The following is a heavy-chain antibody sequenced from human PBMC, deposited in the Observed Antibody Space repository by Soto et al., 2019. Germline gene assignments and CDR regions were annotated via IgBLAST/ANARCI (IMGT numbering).Heavy chain of an antibody. CDR2: IYHSGST. CDR1: GGSISSSNW. J-gene: IGHJ5*02. D-gene: IGHD2-15*01. CDR3: GRQRWAVPSDGCWSCP. Sequence: QVQLQESGPGLVKPSGTLSLTCAVSGGSISSSNWWSWVRQPPGKGLEWIGAIYHSGSTNYNPSLRRRVTIPGEESNNQLHRQLSHRPAPATAVYDCGRQRWAVPSDGCWSCPWFRGSLV. V-gene: IGHV4-4*02.